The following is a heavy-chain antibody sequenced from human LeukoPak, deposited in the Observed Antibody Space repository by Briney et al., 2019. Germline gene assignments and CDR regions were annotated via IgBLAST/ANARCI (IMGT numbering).Heavy chain of an antibody. CDR3: ARDLYRGYMDV. V-gene: IGHV4-30-4*08. CDR2: IDYSGST. D-gene: IGHD4-11*01. CDR1: GGSSSSGDYD. J-gene: IGHJ6*03. Sequence: TASQTVSLTCTVSGGSSSSGDYDWRGIRQPPGKGLWWSAYIDYSGSTYYNPSLKSRVTISVDTSKNQFSLKLSSVTAADTAVYYCARDLYRGYMDVWGKGTTVTVSS.